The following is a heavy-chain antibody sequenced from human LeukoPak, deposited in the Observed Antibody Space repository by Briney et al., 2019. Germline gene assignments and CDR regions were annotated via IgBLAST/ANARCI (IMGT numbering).Heavy chain of an antibody. CDR1: GGSISSGDYY. Sequence: SETLSLTCTVSGGSISSGDYYWSWIRQPPGKGLEWIAYMYYSGSTYYNPSLKSRVTMSADTSKNQLSLKLSSVTSADTAVYYCARPYYYDSRIDPWGQGILVTVSS. V-gene: IGHV4-30-4*01. CDR3: ARPYYYDSRIDP. D-gene: IGHD3-22*01. J-gene: IGHJ5*02. CDR2: MYYSGST.